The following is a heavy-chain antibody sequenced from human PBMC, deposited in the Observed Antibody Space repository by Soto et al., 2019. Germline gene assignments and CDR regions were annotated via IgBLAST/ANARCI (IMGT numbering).Heavy chain of an antibody. CDR3: AKDFDSSGYSPSFDY. D-gene: IGHD3-22*01. V-gene: IGHV3-23*01. Sequence: GGSLRLSCAASGFTFSSYAMSWVRQAPGKGLEWVSAISGSGGSTYYADSVKGRFTISRDNSKNTLYLQMNSLRAEDTAVYYCAKDFDSSGYSPSFDYWGQGTLVTVSS. CDR1: GFTFSSYA. J-gene: IGHJ4*02. CDR2: ISGSGGST.